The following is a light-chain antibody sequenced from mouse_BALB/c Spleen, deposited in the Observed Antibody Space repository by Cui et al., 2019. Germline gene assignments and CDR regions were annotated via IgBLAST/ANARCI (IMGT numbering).Light chain of an antibody. V-gene: IGKV4-80*01. Sequence: QIVLTQSPPIMSASLGEEITLTCSASSSVSYMHWYQQKSGTSPKLLIYSTSNLASGVPSRFSGSGSGTFYSLTISSVEAEDAADYYCHQWSSWTFGGGTKLEIK. CDR3: HQWSSWT. J-gene: IGKJ1*01. CDR1: SSVSY. CDR2: STS.